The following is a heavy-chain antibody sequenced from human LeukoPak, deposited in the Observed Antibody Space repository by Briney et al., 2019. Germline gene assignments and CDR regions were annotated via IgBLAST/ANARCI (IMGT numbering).Heavy chain of an antibody. V-gene: IGHV3-48*03. Sequence: QAGGSLRLSCGASGFTFSNYEMNWVRQAPGKGLEWLSYISSSGRTMYYADSVKGRFTISRDNAKNSLYLKMNSLRAEDTAVYYCARDRKAAVTYPDYWGQGTLVTVSS. CDR3: ARDRKAAVTYPDY. J-gene: IGHJ4*02. CDR1: GFTFSNYE. D-gene: IGHD4-17*01. CDR2: ISSSGRTM.